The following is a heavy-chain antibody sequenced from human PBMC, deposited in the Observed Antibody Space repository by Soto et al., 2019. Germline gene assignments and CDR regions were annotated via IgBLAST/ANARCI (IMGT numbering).Heavy chain of an antibody. CDR2: IYWDDDK. J-gene: IGHJ6*02. D-gene: IGHD2-21*02. V-gene: IGHV2-5*02. CDR1: AFSLSTGGVG. CDR3: IQSRCGGDCLQSYASYYYYGMDV. Sequence: QITLKESGPTLVKPTQTLTLTCTFSAFSLSTGGVGVGWIRQPPGKALEWLALIYWDDDKRYSPSLRSRLTITKDTTNNQVVPTMTNMDPVDTATYYCIQSRCGGDCLQSYASYYYYGMDVWGQGTTVTVSS.